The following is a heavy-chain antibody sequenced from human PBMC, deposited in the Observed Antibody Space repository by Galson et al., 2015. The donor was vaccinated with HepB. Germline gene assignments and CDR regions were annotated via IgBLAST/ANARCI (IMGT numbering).Heavy chain of an antibody. CDR3: ARVGGSSLYVNSVYKFYY. J-gene: IGHJ4*02. CDR1: GFTFRTYW. V-gene: IGHV3-74*01. D-gene: IGHD3-22*01. Sequence: SLRLSCAASGFTFRTYWMHWVRQGPGKEPVCVARISGDGSSTSYAASVQGRFTISRDNAKNTLFLQMNSLGAEDTAVYYCARVGGSSLYVNSVYKFYYCCRVTPVPASS. CDR2: ISGDGSST.